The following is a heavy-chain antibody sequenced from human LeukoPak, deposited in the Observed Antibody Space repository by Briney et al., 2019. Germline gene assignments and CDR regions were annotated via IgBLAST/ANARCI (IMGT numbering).Heavy chain of an antibody. CDR2: IYSGGTT. V-gene: IGHV3-66*02. CDR3: ARDSTTVTTDY. J-gene: IGHJ4*02. Sequence: GGSLRLSCTASGFTVSSNYMSWVRQAPGKGLEWVSVIYSGGTTYYADSVKGRFTISRDNSKNTLYLQMNSLRAEDAAVYYCARDSTTVTTDYWGQGTLVTVSS. CDR1: GFTVSSNY. D-gene: IGHD4-17*01.